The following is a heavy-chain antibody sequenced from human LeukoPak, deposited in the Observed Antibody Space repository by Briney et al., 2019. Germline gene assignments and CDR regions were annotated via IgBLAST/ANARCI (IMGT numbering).Heavy chain of an antibody. CDR1: GGSISSYY. D-gene: IGHD3-3*01. CDR2: IYYSGST. V-gene: IGHV4-59*01. J-gene: IGHJ5*02. CDR3: ARLIFGVVTNWFDP. Sequence: SETLSLTCTVSGGSISSYYWSWIRQPPGKGLEWIGYIYYSGSTNCNPSLKSRVTISVDTSKNQFSLKLSSVTAADTAVYYCARLIFGVVTNWFDPWGQGILVTVSS.